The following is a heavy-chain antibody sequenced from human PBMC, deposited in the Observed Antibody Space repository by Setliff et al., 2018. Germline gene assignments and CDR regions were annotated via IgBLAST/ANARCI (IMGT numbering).Heavy chain of an antibody. CDR2: IYYSGST. CDR3: ARETLPYYFDY. V-gene: IGHV4-38-2*02. Sequence: SETLSLTCTVSGGSISSGYYWGWIRQPPGKGLEWIGCIYYSGSTYYNPSLKSRVTISVDTSKNQFSLKLSSVTAADTAVYYCARETLPYYFDYWGQGTLVTVSS. CDR1: GGSISSGYY. J-gene: IGHJ4*02.